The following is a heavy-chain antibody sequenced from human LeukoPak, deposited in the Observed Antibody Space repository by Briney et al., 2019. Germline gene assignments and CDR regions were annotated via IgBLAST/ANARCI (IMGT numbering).Heavy chain of an antibody. CDR2: FDPEDGEI. V-gene: IGHV1-24*01. Sequence: ASVKVSCKVSGYTLTELSMHWVRQTPGKGLEWMGGFDPEDGEIIYAQKFQGRVTMTEDTSTDTAYMELSSLRSEDTAVYYCATDRLRLGELSSNPLFDYWGQGTLVTVSS. CDR3: ATDRLRLGELSSNPLFDY. CDR1: GYTLTELS. J-gene: IGHJ4*02. D-gene: IGHD3-16*02.